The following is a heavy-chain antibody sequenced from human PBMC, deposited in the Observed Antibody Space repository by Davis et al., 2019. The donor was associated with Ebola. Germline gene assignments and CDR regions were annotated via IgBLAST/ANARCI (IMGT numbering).Heavy chain of an antibody. J-gene: IGHJ3*02. V-gene: IGHV1-69*04. CDR1: GGTFSSYA. CDR3: ARVLANNWNDHYAFDI. CDR2: INPSGGST. Sequence: SVKVSCKASGGTFSSYAISWVRQAPGQGLEWMGIINPSGGSTSYAQKFQGRVTITADKSTSTAYMELSSLRSEDTAVYYCARVLANNWNDHYAFDIWGQGTMVTVSS. D-gene: IGHD1-1*01.